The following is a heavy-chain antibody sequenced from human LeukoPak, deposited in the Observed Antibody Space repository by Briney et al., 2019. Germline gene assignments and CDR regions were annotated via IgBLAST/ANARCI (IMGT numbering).Heavy chain of an antibody. J-gene: IGHJ4*02. CDR3: ASPIYGSGSYPRPFEDY. V-gene: IGHV3-21*04. Sequence: GRCLRPSCAASGLTFSTYSMNSVSQAPGRGLEWVGSISTSSSYIYSADSVKGRCTISRANDTNSLYLHMNSLRVEATAVYYCASPIYGSGSYPRPFEDYWGQGTLVTVSS. CDR1: GLTFSTYS. CDR2: ISTSSSYI. D-gene: IGHD3-10*01.